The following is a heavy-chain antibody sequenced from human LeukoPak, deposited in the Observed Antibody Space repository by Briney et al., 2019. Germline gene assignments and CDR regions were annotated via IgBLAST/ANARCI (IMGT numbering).Heavy chain of an antibody. CDR3: AREGASSSFGY. Sequence: PGGSLRLSCVVSGFTVSSNYMSWVRQAPGKGLEWVSVLYNGGNTYHADSVKGRFTISRDNSKNTLYLQMNSLRAEDTAVYYCAREGASSSFGYWGQGTLVTVSS. CDR2: LYNGGNT. CDR1: GFTVSSNY. D-gene: IGHD6-13*01. V-gene: IGHV3-53*01. J-gene: IGHJ4*02.